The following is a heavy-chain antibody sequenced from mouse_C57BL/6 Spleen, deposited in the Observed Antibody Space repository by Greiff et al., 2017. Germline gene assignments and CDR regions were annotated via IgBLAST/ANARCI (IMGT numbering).Heavy chain of an antibody. J-gene: IGHJ4*01. D-gene: IGHD2-5*01. Sequence: EVQLVESGPGLAQPSQTLSLTCSVTGYSITSDYWNWIRKFPGNKLEYMGYISYSGSTYNTPSLKRRISLTPDTSKNQYYLMLYAGTTEETATDYCAGRNYVDYAMDYGGQGPSVTVSS. CDR1: GYSITSDY. CDR3: AGRNYVDYAMDY. V-gene: IGHV3-8*01. CDR2: ISYSGST.